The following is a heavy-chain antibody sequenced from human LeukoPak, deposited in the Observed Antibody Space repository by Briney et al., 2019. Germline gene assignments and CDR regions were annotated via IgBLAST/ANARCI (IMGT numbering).Heavy chain of an antibody. CDR3: ARDNSVGDIAWWFDP. D-gene: IGHD3-10*01. V-gene: IGHV1-46*01. Sequence: EASVKVSCKASGYTFINNWMHWVRQAPGQGLEWIGLINPTGTGTLYAQKFQGRVTMTRDMSTSTDYMELSSLRSEDMAVYYCARDNSVGDIAWWFDPWGQGTLVTVSS. CDR1: GYTFINNW. J-gene: IGHJ5*02. CDR2: INPTGTGT.